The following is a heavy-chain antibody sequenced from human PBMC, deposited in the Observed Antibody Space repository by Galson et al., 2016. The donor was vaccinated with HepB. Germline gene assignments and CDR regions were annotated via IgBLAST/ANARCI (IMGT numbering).Heavy chain of an antibody. Sequence: SVKVSCKASGYNFTSYGISWVRQAPGQGLDWMGWISTHSRKTIYAQKLQDRVTMTTDTSTNTAYLDLRSLRSGDTAVYYRARDFRLAAGTTSYFHHWGQGTLVTGSA. D-gene: IGHD6-13*01. J-gene: IGHJ1*01. CDR1: GYNFTSYG. CDR2: ISTHSRKT. V-gene: IGHV1-18*01. CDR3: ARDFRLAAGTTSYFHH.